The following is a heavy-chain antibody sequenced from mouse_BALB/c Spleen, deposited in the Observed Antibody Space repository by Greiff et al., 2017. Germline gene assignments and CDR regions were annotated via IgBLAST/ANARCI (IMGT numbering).Heavy chain of an antibody. CDR1: GYTFTDYA. D-gene: IGHD2-14*01. J-gene: IGHJ4*01. CDR3: ARSGEVRREGYAMDY. V-gene: IGHV1S137*01. Sequence: VQLQESGAELVRPGVSVKISCKGSGYTFTDYAMHWVKQSHAKSLEWIGVISTYYGEASYNQKFKGKATMTVDKSSSTAYMELARLTSEDSAIYYCARSGEVRREGYAMDYWGQGTSVTVSS. CDR2: ISTYYGEA.